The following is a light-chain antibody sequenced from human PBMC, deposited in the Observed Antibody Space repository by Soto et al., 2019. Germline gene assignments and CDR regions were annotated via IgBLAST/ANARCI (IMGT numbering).Light chain of an antibody. CDR3: QHYNNWPLT. Sequence: EIVMTQSPATLSVSAGERASLSCRASQSFSSNLAWYQQKPGQAPRLPIYATSTRATGIPARFSGSGSATEFTLTISSLQSEDFAVYYCQHYNNWPLTFGGGTKVDIK. V-gene: IGKV3-15*01. J-gene: IGKJ4*01. CDR1: QSFSSN. CDR2: ATS.